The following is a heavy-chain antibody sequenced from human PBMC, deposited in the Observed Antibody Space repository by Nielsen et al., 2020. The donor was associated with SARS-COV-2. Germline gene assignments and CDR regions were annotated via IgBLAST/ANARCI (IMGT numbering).Heavy chain of an antibody. CDR1: GGSISSGNW. Sequence: SETLSLTCAVSGGSISSGNWWSWVRQSPGKGLEWFGEIYHSGFTNYNPSLKSRVTISVDKSKNQFSLSLSSVTAADTGVYYCARVHSSSARDYWGQGTLVTVSS. CDR3: ARVHSSSARDY. V-gene: IGHV4-4*02. D-gene: IGHD6-6*01. CDR2: IYHSGFT. J-gene: IGHJ4*02.